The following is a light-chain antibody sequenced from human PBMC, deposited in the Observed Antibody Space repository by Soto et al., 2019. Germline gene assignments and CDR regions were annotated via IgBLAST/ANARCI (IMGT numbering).Light chain of an antibody. CDR1: QSISSY. CDR3: QQYNSYPWT. CDR2: AAS. J-gene: IGKJ1*01. V-gene: IGKV1-39*01. Sequence: DIQMTQSPSSLSASVGDRVTITCRASQSISSYLNWYQQRPGKAPKLLIYAASSLQSGVSSRFSGSGSGTEFTLTISSLQPDDFATYYCQQYNSYPWTFGQGTKVEIK.